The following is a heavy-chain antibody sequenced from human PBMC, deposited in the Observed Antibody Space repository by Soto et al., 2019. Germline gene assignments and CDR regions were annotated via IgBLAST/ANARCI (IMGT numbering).Heavy chain of an antibody. CDR3: ARDLFRGTPDYFDY. CDR1: GFTFSSYP. D-gene: IGHD3-10*01. V-gene: IGHV3-30*04. CDR2: IGFDGIIK. Sequence: QVQLVESGGGVVQPGTSLRLSCAASGFTFSSYPFHWVRQAPGKGLELVAVIGFDGIIKLYADSVKGRFTISRDDSTNTLYLQMNSLRDEDTAVYYCARDLFRGTPDYFDYWGQGTLVTVSS. J-gene: IGHJ4*02.